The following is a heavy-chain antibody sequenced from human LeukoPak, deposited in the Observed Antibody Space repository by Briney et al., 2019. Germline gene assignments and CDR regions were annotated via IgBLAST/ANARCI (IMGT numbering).Heavy chain of an antibody. Sequence: GGSLRLSCTASGFTFSSYAMSWVRQTPGKGLEWVSTIVGSGGDTYYADSVKGRFTISRDHSKNTLYLQMNSLRAEDTALYYCAKREKGTTGRFFDYWGQGTLVTVSS. V-gene: IGHV3-23*01. J-gene: IGHJ4*02. CDR2: IVGSGGDT. CDR1: GFTFSSYA. D-gene: IGHD4-17*01. CDR3: AKREKGTTGRFFDY.